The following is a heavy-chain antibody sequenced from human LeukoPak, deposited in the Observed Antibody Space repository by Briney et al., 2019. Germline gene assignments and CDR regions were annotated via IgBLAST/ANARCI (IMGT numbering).Heavy chain of an antibody. CDR3: ARPYYYDSRIDP. CDR2: MYYSGST. J-gene: IGHJ5*02. V-gene: IGHV4-30-4*01. D-gene: IGHD3-22*01. CDR1: GGSISSGDYY. Sequence: TSQTLTLTCTVSGGSISSGDYYWSWIRQPPGKGLEWIAYMYYSGSTYYNPSLKSRVTMSADTSKNRLSLKLSSVTAADTAVYYCARPYYYDSRIDPWGQGILVTVSS.